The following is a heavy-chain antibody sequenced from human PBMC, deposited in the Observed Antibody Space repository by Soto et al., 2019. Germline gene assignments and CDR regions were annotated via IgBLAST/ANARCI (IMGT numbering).Heavy chain of an antibody. D-gene: IGHD3-3*01. CDR2: IYYSGSP. CDR1: GGSINNYY. V-gene: IGHV4-59*12. Sequence: SETLSLTCSVSGGSINNYYCSWIRQPPGKGLEWIGYIYYSGSPNYNPSLKSRVTISVDTSKNQFSLKLSSVTAADTAVYYCARVLGRFPSVGCFEYWGQGTLVTVSS. CDR3: ARVLGRFPSVGCFEY. J-gene: IGHJ4*02.